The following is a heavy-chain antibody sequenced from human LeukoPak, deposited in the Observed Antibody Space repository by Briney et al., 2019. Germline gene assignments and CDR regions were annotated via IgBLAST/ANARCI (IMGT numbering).Heavy chain of an antibody. CDR3: ARGFLEQWLVPGY. V-gene: IGHV3-53*04. CDR2: IYSDGTT. CDR1: GFTVSSNY. J-gene: IGHJ4*02. D-gene: IGHD6-19*01. Sequence: GGSLRLSCAASGFTVSSNYINWVRQAPGKGLEWVSVIYSDGTTYYADSVKGRFTISRHNFENTVYPQMNSLRTDDTAVYYCARGFLEQWLVPGYWGQGTLVTVSS.